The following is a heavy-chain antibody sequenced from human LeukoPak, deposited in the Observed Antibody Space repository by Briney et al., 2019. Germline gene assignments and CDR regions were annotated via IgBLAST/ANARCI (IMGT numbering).Heavy chain of an antibody. V-gene: IGHV3-23*01. CDR2: IGGSGGST. CDR1: GFTFSSYA. J-gene: IGHJ4*02. Sequence: GGSLRLSCAASGFTFSSYAMSWVRQAPGKGLEWVSAIGGSGGSTYYADSVKGRFTISRDNSKNTLYLQMNSLRAEDTAVYYCAKDLSPDYGDTDYDYWGQGTLVTVSS. D-gene: IGHD4-17*01. CDR3: AKDLSPDYGDTDYDY.